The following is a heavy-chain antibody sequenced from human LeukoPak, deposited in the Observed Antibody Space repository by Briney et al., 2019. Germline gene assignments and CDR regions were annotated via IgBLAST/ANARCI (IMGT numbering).Heavy chain of an antibody. CDR3: AKDSYCSGGSCYSGGVDP. V-gene: IGHV3-23*01. D-gene: IGHD2-15*01. CDR1: GFTFSTND. CDR2: ISVIGGST. Sequence: GGSLRLSCAASGFTFSTNDMSWVRQPPGKGLEWVSAISVIGGSTYYADSVKGRFTSSRDNSKNTLYLQMNSLRAEDTAVYYCAKDSYCSGGSCYSGGVDPWGQGTLVTVSS. J-gene: IGHJ5*02.